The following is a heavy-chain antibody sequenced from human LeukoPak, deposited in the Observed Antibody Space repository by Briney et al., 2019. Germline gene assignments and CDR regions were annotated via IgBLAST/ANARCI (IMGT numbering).Heavy chain of an antibody. D-gene: IGHD2-21*02. CDR1: GGSISSGGYY. J-gene: IGHJ1*01. CDR3: ARVRLEAYCGGDCPEYFQH. Sequence: SETLSLTCTVSGGSISSGGYYWSWIRQHPGKGLEWIGYSYYSGSTYYNPSLKSRVTISVDTSKNQFSLKLSSVTAADTAVYYCARVRLEAYCGGDCPEYFQHWGQGTLVTVSS. V-gene: IGHV4-31*03. CDR2: SYYSGST.